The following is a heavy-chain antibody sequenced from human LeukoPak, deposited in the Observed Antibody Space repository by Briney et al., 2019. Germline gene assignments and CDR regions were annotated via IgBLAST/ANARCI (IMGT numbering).Heavy chain of an antibody. J-gene: IGHJ1*01. D-gene: IGHD3-22*01. CDR1: GSTFSDYY. CDR2: ISSRGSTI. CDR3: AKEEGYYYDSGGYYVEYFQH. V-gene: IGHV3-11*01. Sequence: GGSLRLSCAASGSTFSDYYMSWIRQAPGKGLEWVSDISSRGSTIYYADSVKGRFTISRDNAKNSLYLQMNSLRAEDTAVYYCAKEEGYYYDSGGYYVEYFQHWGQGALVTVSS.